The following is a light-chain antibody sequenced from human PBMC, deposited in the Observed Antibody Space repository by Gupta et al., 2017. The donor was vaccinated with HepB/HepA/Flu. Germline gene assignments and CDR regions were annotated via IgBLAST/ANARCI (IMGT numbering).Light chain of an antibody. J-gene: IGLJ3*02. CDR2: EVI. Sequence: QSALTQPPSASGSPGQSVTISCTGTSSDVGGYNYVSWYQQHPGKAPKLMIYEVIKRPSGVPDRFSGSKSDNTASLTVSGLQAEDEADYFCSSYAGGNNLVFGGGTKLTVL. V-gene: IGLV2-8*01. CDR1: SSDVGGYNY. CDR3: SSYAGGNNLV.